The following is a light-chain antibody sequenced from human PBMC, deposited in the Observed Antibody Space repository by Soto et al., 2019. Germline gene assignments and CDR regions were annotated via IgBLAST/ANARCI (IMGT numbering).Light chain of an antibody. J-gene: IGLJ2*01. CDR3: SSYAGSNSVV. CDR1: SSDVGGYNY. CDR2: EVS. V-gene: IGLV2-8*01. Sequence: QSALTQPASASGSPGQSVTISCTGTSSDVGGYNYVSWYQQHPGKAPKLMIYEVSKRPSGVPDRFSGSKSGNTASLTVSGLQADDEAHYYCSSYAGSNSVVFGGGTKLTVL.